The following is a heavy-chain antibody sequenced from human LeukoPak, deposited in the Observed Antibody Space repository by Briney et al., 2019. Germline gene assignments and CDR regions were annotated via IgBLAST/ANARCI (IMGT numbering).Heavy chain of an antibody. V-gene: IGHV4-34*01. CDR2: INHSGST. Sequence: SETLSLTCAVYGGSFSGYYWSWIRQPPGKGLEWIGEINHSGSTNYNPSLKSRVTISVDTSKNQFSLKLSSVTTADTAVYYCARGPPITIFGVVIIYYFDYWGQGTLVTVSS. D-gene: IGHD3-3*01. CDR1: GGSFSGYY. CDR3: ARGPPITIFGVVIIYYFDY. J-gene: IGHJ4*02.